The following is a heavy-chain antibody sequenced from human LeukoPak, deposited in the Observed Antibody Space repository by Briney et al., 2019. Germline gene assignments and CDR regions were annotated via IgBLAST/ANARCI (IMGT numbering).Heavy chain of an antibody. CDR3: AKDMDPYCSSTSCFPQH. D-gene: IGHD2-2*01. CDR1: GFTFSSYG. Sequence: GGSLRLSCAASGFTFSSYGMHWVRQAPRKGLEWVGFIRYDESDKYYADSVKGRFTISRDNAKNSLYLQMNSLRAEDTALYYCAKDMDPYCSSTSCFPQHWGQGTLVTVSS. J-gene: IGHJ1*01. CDR2: IRYDESDK. V-gene: IGHV3-30*02.